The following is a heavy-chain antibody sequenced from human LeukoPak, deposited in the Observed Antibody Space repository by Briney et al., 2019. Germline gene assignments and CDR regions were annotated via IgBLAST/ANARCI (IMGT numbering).Heavy chain of an antibody. V-gene: IGHV1-8*01. CDR2: MNPNSGNT. CDR1: GYTFTSYD. CDR3: AKGVLLRFLEWLLSPPLDY. D-gene: IGHD3-3*01. Sequence: ASVKVSCKASGYTFTSYDINWVRQATGQGLEWMGWMNPNSGNTGYAQKFQGRVTMTRNTSISTAYMELSSLRSEDTAVYYCAKGVLLRFLEWLLSPPLDYWGQGTLVTVSS. J-gene: IGHJ4*02.